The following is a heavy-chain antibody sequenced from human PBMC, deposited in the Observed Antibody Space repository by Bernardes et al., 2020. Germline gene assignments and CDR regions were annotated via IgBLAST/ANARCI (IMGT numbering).Heavy chain of an antibody. CDR1: GGSISSYY. CDR2: TYYSGST. D-gene: IGHD2-2*01. V-gene: IGHV4-59*01. J-gene: IGHJ4*02. Sequence: SETLSLTCTVSGGSISSYYWSWIRQPPGKGLEWIGYTYYSGSTNYNPSLKSRVTISVDTSKNQFSLKLSSVTAADTAVYFCARGKYCSSTSCNLLPFDYWGQGTLVTVSS. CDR3: ARGKYCSSTSCNLLPFDY.